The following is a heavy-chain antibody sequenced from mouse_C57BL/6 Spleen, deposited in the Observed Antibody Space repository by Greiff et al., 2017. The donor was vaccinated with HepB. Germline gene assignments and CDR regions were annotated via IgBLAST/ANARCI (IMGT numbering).Heavy chain of an antibody. V-gene: IGHV3-6*01. J-gene: IGHJ2*01. CDR2: ISYDGSN. CDR3: ARGDYDRRAYFDY. Sequence: EVQLQQSGPGLVKPSQSLSLTCSVTGYSITSCYYWNWIRQFPGNKLEWMGYISYDGSNNYNPSLKNRISITRDTSKNQFFLKLNSVTTEDTATYYCARGDYDRRAYFDYWGQGTTLTVSS. CDR1: GYSITSCYY. D-gene: IGHD2-4*01.